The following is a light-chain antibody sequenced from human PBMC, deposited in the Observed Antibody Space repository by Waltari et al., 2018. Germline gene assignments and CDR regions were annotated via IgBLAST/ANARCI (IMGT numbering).Light chain of an antibody. V-gene: IGLV2-14*03. CDR2: DVN. CDR1: SSDSGGYEY. CDR3: SSFTSSTTGI. J-gene: IGLJ2*01. Sequence: SALTQPDSVSGSPGQSITISCSGISSDSGGYEYVSWYQQHPGKAPKVIIYDVNNAPSCVSMRFSGSTSGSSASLTISGLQAEDEADYYCSSFTSSTTGIFGGGTKVTVL.